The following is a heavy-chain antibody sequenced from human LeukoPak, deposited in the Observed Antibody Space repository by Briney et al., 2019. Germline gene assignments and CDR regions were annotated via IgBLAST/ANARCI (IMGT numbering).Heavy chain of an antibody. CDR3: VAVPETDFWIGFYLDY. Sequence: PGGSLRLSCVASGFTFDDYAMHWVRQAPGKGLEWVSGITWHSENIDHADSVKGRFTISRDNAKNSLYLQMNSLRSEDTALYFCVAVPETDFWIGFYLDYWGQGTLVTVSS. CDR1: GFTFDDYA. CDR2: ITWHSENI. V-gene: IGHV3-9*01. D-gene: IGHD3-3*01. J-gene: IGHJ4*02.